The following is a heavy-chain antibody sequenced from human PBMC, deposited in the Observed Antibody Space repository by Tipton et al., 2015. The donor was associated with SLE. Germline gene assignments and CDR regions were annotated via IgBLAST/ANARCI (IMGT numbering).Heavy chain of an antibody. V-gene: IGHV4-59*11. CDR3: ASRRHYYDSSGYYWGAFDI. J-gene: IGHJ3*02. CDR1: GGSISSHY. Sequence: TLSLTCTVSGGSISSHYWSWIRQPPGKGLEWIGYIYYSGSTNYNPPLKSRVTISVDTSKNQFSLKLNSVTAADTAVYYCASRRHYYDSSGYYWGAFDIWGQGTMVTVSS. D-gene: IGHD3-22*01. CDR2: IYYSGST.